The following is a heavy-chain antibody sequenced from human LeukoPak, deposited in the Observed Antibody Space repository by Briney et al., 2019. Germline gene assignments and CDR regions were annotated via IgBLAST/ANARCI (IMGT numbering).Heavy chain of an antibody. CDR1: GFTFSNYE. J-gene: IGHJ5*02. D-gene: IGHD6-19*01. Sequence: PGGSLRLSCAASGFTFSNYEMIWVRQAPGKGLEGISYVSGGGDITDYADSVKGRFTISRDNAKNLLYLQMNSLRVDDTAFYYCARDRITVTGAYNWFDPWGQGTLVTVSS. CDR3: ARDRITVTGAYNWFDP. CDR2: VSGGGDIT. V-gene: IGHV3-48*03.